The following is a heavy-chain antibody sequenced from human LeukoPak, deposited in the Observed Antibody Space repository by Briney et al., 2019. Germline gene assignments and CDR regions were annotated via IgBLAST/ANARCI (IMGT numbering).Heavy chain of an antibody. Sequence: PGRSLRLSCAASGFSISSYAMHWVRQAPGKGLEWVAVISYDGSNKYYADSVKGRFAISRDNSENTVYLQMNSLRAEDTAVYYCVRGGRLVLQSQNYWGQGTLVTVSS. CDR3: VRGGRLVLQSQNY. V-gene: IGHV3-30*09. D-gene: IGHD3-22*01. CDR2: ISYDGSNK. CDR1: GFSISSYA. J-gene: IGHJ4*02.